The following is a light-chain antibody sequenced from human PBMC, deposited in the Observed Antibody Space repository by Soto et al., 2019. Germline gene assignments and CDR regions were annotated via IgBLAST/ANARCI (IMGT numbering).Light chain of an antibody. Sequence: QSALTQPASVSGCPGQSITISCTGTSSDVGSDNLVSWYQQHPGKVPKIMIYEASKRPSGAPNRFSGSKSGNTASLTISGLQAEDEADYYCCSYAGSSTWVFGTGTKLTVL. CDR3: CSYAGSSTWV. J-gene: IGLJ1*01. V-gene: IGLV2-23*01. CDR1: SSDVGSDNL. CDR2: EAS.